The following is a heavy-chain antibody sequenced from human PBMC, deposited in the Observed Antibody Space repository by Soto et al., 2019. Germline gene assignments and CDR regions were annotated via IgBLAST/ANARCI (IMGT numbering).Heavy chain of an antibody. CDR3: AHSLIGYYYDSSGSIWFDP. J-gene: IGHJ5*02. V-gene: IGHV2-5*02. CDR1: GFSLSTSGVG. D-gene: IGHD3-22*01. Sequence: SGPTLVNPTQTLTLTCTFSGFSLSTSGVGVGWIRQPPGKALEWLALIYWDDDKRYSPSLKSRLTITKDTSKNQVVLTMTNMDPVDTATYYCAHSLIGYYYDSSGSIWFDPWGQGTLVTV. CDR2: IYWDDDK.